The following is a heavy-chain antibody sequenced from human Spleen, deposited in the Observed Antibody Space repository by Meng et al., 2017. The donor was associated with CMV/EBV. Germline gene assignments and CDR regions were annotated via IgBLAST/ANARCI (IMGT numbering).Heavy chain of an antibody. CDR2: IYYSGST. CDR1: GGSISSSSYY. V-gene: IGHV4-39*07. Sequence: SETLSLTCTVSGGSISSSSYYWGWIRQPPGKGLEWIGSIYYSGSTYYNPSLKSRVTISVDTSKNQFSLKLSSVTAADTAVYYCARSDGSTDWLYYYYGLDVWGQGTTVTVSS. J-gene: IGHJ6*02. CDR3: ARSDGSTDWLYYYYGLDV. D-gene: IGHD2-15*01.